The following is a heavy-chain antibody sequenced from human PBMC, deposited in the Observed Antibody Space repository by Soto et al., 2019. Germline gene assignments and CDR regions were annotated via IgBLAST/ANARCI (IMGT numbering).Heavy chain of an antibody. CDR3: AREPYLPMARNDF. CDR2: IYCSATT. V-gene: IGHV4-30-4*01. Sequence: SETLSLTCTVSGGSISSADFFWTLLREPPAKGLERLGYIYCSATTYYNPSLKGRLIISIDTSRNQYSLSLYSVTAADTAVYSCAREPYLPMARNDFWGQGAQVTVSS. CDR1: GGSISSADFF. D-gene: IGHD3-10*01. J-gene: IGHJ4*02.